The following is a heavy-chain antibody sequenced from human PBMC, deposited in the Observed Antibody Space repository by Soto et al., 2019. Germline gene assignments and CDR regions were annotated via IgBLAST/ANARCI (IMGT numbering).Heavy chain of an antibody. CDR2: IRSEASGGTA. J-gene: IGHJ4*02. V-gene: IGHV3-15*07. CDR3: TTDFITTWD. CDR1: GFTFSTAW. D-gene: IGHD1-1*01. Sequence: PGGSLRLSCASSGFTFSTAWMRWLRQAPGKGLEWVGRIRSEASGGTADYAAPVKGRFTISRDDSKNTLYLQMNSLKTEDTAVYYCTTDFITTWDWGQGTLVTVS.